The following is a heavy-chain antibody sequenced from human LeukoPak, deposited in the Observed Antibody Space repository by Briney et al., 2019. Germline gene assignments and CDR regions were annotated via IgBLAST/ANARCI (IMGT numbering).Heavy chain of an antibody. J-gene: IGHJ4*02. CDR2: INPNSGGT. CDR3: ARGIAVAGYFDY. Sequence: ASVKVSCKASGYTFTGYYMHWVRQAPGQGLEWTGWINPNSGGTNYAQKFQGRVTMTRDTSISTAYMELSRLRSDDTAVYYCARGIAVAGYFDYWGQGTLVTVSS. V-gene: IGHV1-2*02. CDR1: GYTFTGYY. D-gene: IGHD6-19*01.